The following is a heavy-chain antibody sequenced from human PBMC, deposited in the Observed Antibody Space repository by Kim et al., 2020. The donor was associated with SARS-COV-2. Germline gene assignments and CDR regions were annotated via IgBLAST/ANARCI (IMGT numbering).Heavy chain of an antibody. CDR3: ARVSYSSSWFNWFDP. Sequence: SVKVSCKASGGTFSSYAISWVRQAPGQGLEWMGRIIPMLGIANYAQKFQGRVTITADKSTSTAYMELSSLRSEDTAVYYCARVSYSSSWFNWFDPWGQG. CDR2: IIPMLGIA. V-gene: IGHV1-69*04. J-gene: IGHJ5*02. D-gene: IGHD6-13*01. CDR1: GGTFSSYA.